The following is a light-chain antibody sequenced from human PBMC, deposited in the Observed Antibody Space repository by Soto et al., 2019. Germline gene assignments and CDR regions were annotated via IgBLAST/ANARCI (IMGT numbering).Light chain of an antibody. J-gene: IGLJ2*01. CDR1: SNNVGGYNY. Sequence: QSALTQPRSVSGSPGQSVTISCTGASNNVGGYNYVSWYQHHPGKVPQLIIYDVTNRPSGVPDRFSGSKSGNTASLTISWLQVEDEADYYCCSYAGTYTWIFGGGTKLTVL. CDR2: DVT. V-gene: IGLV2-11*01. CDR3: CSYAGTYTWI.